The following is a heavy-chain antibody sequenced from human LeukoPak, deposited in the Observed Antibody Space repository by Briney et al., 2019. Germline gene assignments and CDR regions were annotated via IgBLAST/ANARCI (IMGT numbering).Heavy chain of an antibody. Sequence: ASVKVSCKASGYTFTSYGISWVRQAPGQGLEWMGWISAYNGNTNYAQKLQGRVTMTTDTSTSTAYMELRSLRSDDTAVYYCARDSLVPAASAFDIWAKGQWSPSLQ. J-gene: IGHJ3*02. CDR1: GYTFTSYG. CDR2: ISAYNGNT. V-gene: IGHV1-18*01. D-gene: IGHD2-2*01. CDR3: ARDSLVPAASAFDI.